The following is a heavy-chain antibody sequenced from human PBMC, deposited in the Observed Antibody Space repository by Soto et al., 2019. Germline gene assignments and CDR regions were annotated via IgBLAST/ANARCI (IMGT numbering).Heavy chain of an antibody. CDR2: IYYSGST. Sequence: SLPCPVSGGYISSYYGSWIRHPPGKGLEWIGYIYYSGSTNYNPSLKSRVTISVDTSKNQFSLKLSSVTAADTAVYYCARWRGIFDYWGQGTRVTVSS. J-gene: IGHJ4*02. CDR3: ARWRGIFDY. CDR1: GGYISSYY. V-gene: IGHV4-59*01. D-gene: IGHD3-16*01.